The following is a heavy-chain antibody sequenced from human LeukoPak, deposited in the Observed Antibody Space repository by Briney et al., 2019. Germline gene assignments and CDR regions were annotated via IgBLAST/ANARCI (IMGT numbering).Heavy chain of an antibody. CDR3: ARGQLGLHYFDY. V-gene: IGHV3-33*01. Sequence: GGSLRLSCAASGFTFSSYGMHWVCQAPGKGLEWVADIWYDGSNKYYVDSVKGRFTISRDNSKDTLYLQMNSLRAEDTAVYYCARGQLGLHYFDYWGQGTLVTVSS. CDR1: GFTFSSYG. J-gene: IGHJ4*02. D-gene: IGHD6-13*01. CDR2: IWYDGSNK.